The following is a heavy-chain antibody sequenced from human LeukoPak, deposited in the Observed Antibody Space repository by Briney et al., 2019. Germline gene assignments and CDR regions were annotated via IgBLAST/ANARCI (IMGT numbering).Heavy chain of an antibody. D-gene: IGHD1-26*01. CDR1: GFTFSSYG. CDR3: ARDPGSGSFGDY. Sequence: PGRSLRLSCAASGFTFSSYGMHWVRQAPGKGLEWVAVIWYDGSNKYYADSVKGRFTISRDNSKNTLYLQMNSLRVEDTAVYYCARDPGSGSFGDYWGQGTLVTVSS. CDR2: IWYDGSNK. V-gene: IGHV3-33*01. J-gene: IGHJ4*02.